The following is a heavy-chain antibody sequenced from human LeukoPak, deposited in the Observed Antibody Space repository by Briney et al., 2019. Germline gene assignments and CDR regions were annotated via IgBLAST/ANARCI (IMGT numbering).Heavy chain of an antibody. CDR1: GGSLSPYY. J-gene: IGHJ5*02. D-gene: IGHD5-18*01. V-gene: IGHV4-59*01. CDR3: ARVVRGYSYGRKWFDP. CDR2: ISYSGST. Sequence: SETLSLTCTVSGGSLSPYYWSWTRQSPGKGLDWIGYISYSGSTNSHPSLKSRVTISVDMSKPQFYLELSSVTAADTAVYYCARVVRGYSYGRKWFDPWGQGTLVTVSS.